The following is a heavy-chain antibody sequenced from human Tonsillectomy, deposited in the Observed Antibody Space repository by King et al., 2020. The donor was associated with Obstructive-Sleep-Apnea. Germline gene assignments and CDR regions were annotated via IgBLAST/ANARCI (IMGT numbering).Heavy chain of an antibody. V-gene: IGHV3-15*01. D-gene: IGHD1-1*01. CDR1: GFTFSNAW. J-gene: IGHJ4*02. Sequence: VQLVESGGGLVKPGGSLRLSCAASGFTFSNAWMSWVRQAPGKGLEWVVRIKSKTDGGTTDYAAPVKGRFTISRDDSKNTLYLQMNSLKTEDTAVYYCTTEDWNGGFDYWGQGTLVTVSS. CDR3: TTEDWNGGFDY. CDR2: IKSKTDGGTT.